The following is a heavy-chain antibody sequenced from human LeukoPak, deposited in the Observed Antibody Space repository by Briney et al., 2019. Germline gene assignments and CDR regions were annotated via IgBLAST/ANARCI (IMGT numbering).Heavy chain of an antibody. CDR3: ARTDYHGSGTLGRIPQGYYYYMDV. V-gene: IGHV4-4*08. D-gene: IGHD3-10*01. CDR2: ISNSGIT. CDR1: GGSISPYY. J-gene: IGHJ6*03. Sequence: SETLSLTCIVSGGSISPYYWSWIRQPPGKGLEWIGYISNSGITNYNPSLKSRVTISIDTSKKQLSLKLSSVTAADTAVYYCARTDYHGSGTLGRIPQGYYYYMDVWGKGTTVTVSS.